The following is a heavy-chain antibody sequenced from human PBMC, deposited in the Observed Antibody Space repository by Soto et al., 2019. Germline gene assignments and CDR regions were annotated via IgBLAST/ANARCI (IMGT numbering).Heavy chain of an antibody. Sequence: QEQLVESGGGLVQPGGSLRLSCAASRFTFSDYYMSWIRQAPGKGLEWVSYISSNTKYTGYTDSVKGRFTISRDNAKKSLYLQMNSLRAEDTAVYYCARSYDILTARIFDIWGQGTMVTVSS. V-gene: IGHV3-11*05. CDR1: RFTFSDYY. CDR2: ISSNTKYT. CDR3: ARSYDILTARIFDI. J-gene: IGHJ3*02. D-gene: IGHD3-9*01.